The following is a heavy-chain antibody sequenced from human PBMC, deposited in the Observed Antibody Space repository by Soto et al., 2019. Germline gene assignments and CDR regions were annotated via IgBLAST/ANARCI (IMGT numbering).Heavy chain of an antibody. CDR2: ISSNGVST. J-gene: IGHJ4*02. V-gene: IGHV3-64*01. Sequence: EVQLVESGGGLVQPGGSLRLSCAASGFTFSSYAMHWVRQAPGKGLEYVSAISSNGVSTYYANSVKGRFTISRDNSKNTLFLQMDSLRAEDMAVYYCARMYNSDWFYVDYWGQGTLVTVSS. CDR1: GFTFSSYA. CDR3: ARMYNSDWFYVDY. D-gene: IGHD6-19*01.